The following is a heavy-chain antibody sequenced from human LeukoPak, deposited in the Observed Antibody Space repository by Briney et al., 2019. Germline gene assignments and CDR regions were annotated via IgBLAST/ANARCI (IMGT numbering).Heavy chain of an antibody. Sequence: ASVKVSCKASGYTFTGYYMHWVRQAPGQGLEWMGWINPNSGGTNYAQKFQGRVTMTRDTSISTAYMELSRLRSDDTAVYYCARSPDYDSSGYPINYWGQGTLVTVPS. CDR1: GYTFTGYY. CDR2: INPNSGGT. J-gene: IGHJ4*02. D-gene: IGHD3-22*01. CDR3: ARSPDYDSSGYPINY. V-gene: IGHV1-2*02.